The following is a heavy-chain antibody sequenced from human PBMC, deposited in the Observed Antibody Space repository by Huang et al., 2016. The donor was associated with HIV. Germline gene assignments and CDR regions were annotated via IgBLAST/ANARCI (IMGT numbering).Heavy chain of an antibody. V-gene: IGHV1-18*01. D-gene: IGHD3-9*01. CDR3: ARITLTGYFDY. CDR2: IISYMGHA. Sequence: QIQLVQSGPEVKKPGASVKVACKASGYPFTSYGISWVRQAPGQGLEGRGSIISYMGHATLAQKVQGRVTMTRDTSTNTAYMELKSLRSDDTSVYYCARITLTGYFDYWGQGTLVTVSS. CDR1: GYPFTSYG. J-gene: IGHJ4*02.